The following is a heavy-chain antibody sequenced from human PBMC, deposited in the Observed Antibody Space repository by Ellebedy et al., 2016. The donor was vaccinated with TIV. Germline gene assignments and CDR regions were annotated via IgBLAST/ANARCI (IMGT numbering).Heavy chain of an antibody. CDR2: FDPEDGET. CDR3: ATGGFDYVWGIYRYGGAFDI. CDR1: GYTLTELS. Sequence: ASVKVSXXVSGYTLTELSMHWVRQAPGKGLEWMGGFDPEDGETIYAQKFQGRVTMTEDTSTDTAYMELSSLRSEDTAVYYCATGGFDYVWGIYRYGGAFDIWGQGTMVTVSS. V-gene: IGHV1-24*01. D-gene: IGHD3-16*02. J-gene: IGHJ3*02.